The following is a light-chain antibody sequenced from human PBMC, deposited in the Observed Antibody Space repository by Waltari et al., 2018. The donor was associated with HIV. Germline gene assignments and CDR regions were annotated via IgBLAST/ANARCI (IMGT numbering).Light chain of an antibody. J-gene: IGLJ3*02. Sequence: QSALTQPASVSGSRGQSITMSCTGTSSDIGAYNHVSWFQQRPGKAPKLIIYDVTERPSGVSKRFSGSQSGITASLTISGLQADDEGDYYCSSYTASNTLWVFGGGTKLTVL. CDR3: SSYTASNTLWV. V-gene: IGLV2-14*03. CDR1: SSDIGAYNH. CDR2: DVT.